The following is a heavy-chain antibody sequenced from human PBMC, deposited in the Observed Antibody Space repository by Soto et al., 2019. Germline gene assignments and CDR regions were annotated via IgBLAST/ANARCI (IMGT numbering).Heavy chain of an antibody. CDR2: INGDASST. V-gene: IGHV3-74*01. CDR1: GFSIRDYW. CDR3: ARDWSYAMEV. J-gene: IGHJ6*02. Sequence: GGSLRLSCEASGFSIRDYWMHWVRQAPGEGLVWVSCINGDASSTTYADSVKGRFTISRDDAKNTVYLQMTSLRAEDTAVYFCARDWSYAMEVWGQGPRVTVSS.